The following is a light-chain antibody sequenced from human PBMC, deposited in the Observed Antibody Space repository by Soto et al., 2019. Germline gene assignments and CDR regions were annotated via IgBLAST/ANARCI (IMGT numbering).Light chain of an antibody. CDR3: QKYNSDPRT. J-gene: IGKJ1*01. V-gene: IGKV3-15*01. CDR1: QSVSSN. CDR2: GAS. Sequence: EIVMTQSPATLSVSPGERATLSCRASQSVSSNLAWYQQKPGQAPRLLIYGASTRATGIPARFSGSGSGTEFTLTISSLQSEDVATYYCQKYNSDPRTFGQGTKVEIK.